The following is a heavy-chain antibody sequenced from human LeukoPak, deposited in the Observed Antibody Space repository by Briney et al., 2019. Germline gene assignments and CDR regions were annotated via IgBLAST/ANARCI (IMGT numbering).Heavy chain of an antibody. CDR1: GGSISSYY. J-gene: IGHJ5*02. D-gene: IGHD3-10*01. CDR2: IYYSGST. Sequence: SETLSLTCTVSGGSISSYYWSWIRQPPGKGLEWIGYIYYSGSTNYKPSLKSRVTISVDTSRNQFSLKLSSVTAADTAVYYCARGGYYGSGNDFRFDPWGQGTLVTVSS. V-gene: IGHV4-59*01. CDR3: ARGGYYGSGNDFRFDP.